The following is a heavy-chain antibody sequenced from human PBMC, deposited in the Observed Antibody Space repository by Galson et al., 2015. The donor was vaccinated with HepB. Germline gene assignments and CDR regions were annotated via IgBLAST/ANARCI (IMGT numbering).Heavy chain of an antibody. V-gene: IGHV3-23*01. CDR2: ISGSGGST. CDR1: GFTFSSYA. D-gene: IGHD3-16*02. CDR3: AKGYYDYVWGSYRYTSEVPDDAFDI. J-gene: IGHJ3*02. Sequence: SLRLSCAASGFTFSSYAMSWVRQAPGKGLEWVSAISGSGGSTYYADSVKGRFTISRDNSKNTLYLQMNSLRAEDTAVYYCAKGYYDYVWGSYRYTSEVPDDAFDIWGQGTMVTVSS.